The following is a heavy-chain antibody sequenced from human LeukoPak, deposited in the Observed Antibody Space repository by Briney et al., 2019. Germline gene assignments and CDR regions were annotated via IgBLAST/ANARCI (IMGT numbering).Heavy chain of an antibody. J-gene: IGHJ4*02. CDR3: TRDAYNFNDFDY. CDR2: VSSHGKDG. Sequence: PGGSLRLSCAVSEFTFSNYAMHWVRQPPGKGLEGVAVVSSHGKDGYYADSVRGRFTISRDNSKNTLYLQIDSLRLEDTAIYYCTRDAYNFNDFDYWGQGTLVTVSS. CDR1: EFTFSNYA. D-gene: IGHD5-24*01. V-gene: IGHV3-30*17.